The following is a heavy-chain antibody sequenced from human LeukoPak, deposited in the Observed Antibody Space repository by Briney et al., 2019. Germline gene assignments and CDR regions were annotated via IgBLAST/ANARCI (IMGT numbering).Heavy chain of an antibody. D-gene: IGHD3-22*01. CDR1: GLTVSSNY. CDR3: ARDSYYYDTSDYYNAFDI. Sequence: GGSLRLSCAASGLTVSSNYMSWVRQAPGKGLEWVSVIYSGGSTYYADSVKGRFTISRDNSKNTLYLQMNSLRAEDTAVYYCARDSYYYDTSDYYNAFDIWGQGTMVTVSS. V-gene: IGHV3-53*01. J-gene: IGHJ3*02. CDR2: IYSGGST.